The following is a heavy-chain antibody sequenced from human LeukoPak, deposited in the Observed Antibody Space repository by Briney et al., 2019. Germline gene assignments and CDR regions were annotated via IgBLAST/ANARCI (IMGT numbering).Heavy chain of an antibody. J-gene: IGHJ4*02. D-gene: IGHD3-3*01. CDR2: ISISSSYI. CDR3: ARDLSRITIFGVVIPLGY. Sequence: GGSLRLSCAASGFTFSSYSMNWVRQAPGKGLEWVSSISISSSYIYYADSVKGRFTTSRDNAKNSLYLQMNSLRAEDTAVYYCARDLSRITIFGVVIPLGYWGQGTLVTVSS. V-gene: IGHV3-21*01. CDR1: GFTFSSYS.